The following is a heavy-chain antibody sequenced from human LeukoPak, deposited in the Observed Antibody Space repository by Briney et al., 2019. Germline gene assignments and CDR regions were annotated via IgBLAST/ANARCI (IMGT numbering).Heavy chain of an antibody. CDR3: AKDRPLNILWPEGYFDY. CDR2: ISYDGNNK. CDR1: GFIFSNYG. V-gene: IGHV3-30*18. D-gene: IGHD2-21*01. Sequence: GGSLRLSCAASGFIFSNYGMHWVRQAPGKGLEWVAVISYDGNNKYCADSVKGRFTISRDNSKNTLYLQMNSLRAEDTAVYYCAKDRPLNILWPEGYFDYWGQGTLVTVSS. J-gene: IGHJ4*02.